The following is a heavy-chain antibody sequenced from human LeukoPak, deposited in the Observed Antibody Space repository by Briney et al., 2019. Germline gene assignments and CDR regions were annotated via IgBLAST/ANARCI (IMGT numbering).Heavy chain of an antibody. CDR2: ISYDGSNK. J-gene: IGHJ6*02. CDR1: GFTFSSYA. V-gene: IGHV3-30-3*01. D-gene: IGHD2-15*01. CDR3: ANYCSGGSCYFYYGMEV. Sequence: GRSLRLSCAASGFTFSSYAMHWVRQAPGKGLEWVAVISYDGSNKYYADSVKGRFTISRDNSKNTLYLQMNSLRAEDTAVYYCANYCSGGSCYFYYGMEVWGQGTTVTVSS.